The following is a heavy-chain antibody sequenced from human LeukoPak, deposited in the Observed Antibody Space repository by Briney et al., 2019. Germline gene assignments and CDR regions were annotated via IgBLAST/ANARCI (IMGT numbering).Heavy chain of an antibody. CDR1: GFTFTTYW. Sequence: GGSLRLSCAASGFTFTTYWMSWVRQAPGKGLEWVANIKEDGGEKYYADSVKGRFTISRDNARNSLYLQVNSLRVEDTAVYYCARARFETTVTALIRKKNYYYYYMDVWGKGTTVTVSS. D-gene: IGHD4-17*01. V-gene: IGHV3-7*01. J-gene: IGHJ6*03. CDR3: ARARFETTVTALIRKKNYYYYYMDV. CDR2: IKEDGGEK.